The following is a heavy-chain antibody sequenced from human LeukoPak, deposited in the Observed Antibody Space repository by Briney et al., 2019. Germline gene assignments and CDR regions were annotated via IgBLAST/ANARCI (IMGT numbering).Heavy chain of an antibody. J-gene: IGHJ4*02. V-gene: IGHV4-38-2*02. CDR2: INHSGST. CDR3: ARRDSRWVLDY. Sequence: SETLSLTCTVSGYSISSGYYWSWIRQPPGKGLEWIGEINHSGSTNYNPSLKSRVTISVDTSKNQFSLKLSSVTAADTAVYYCARRDSRWVLDYWGQGTLVTVSS. D-gene: IGHD4-23*01. CDR1: GYSISSGYY.